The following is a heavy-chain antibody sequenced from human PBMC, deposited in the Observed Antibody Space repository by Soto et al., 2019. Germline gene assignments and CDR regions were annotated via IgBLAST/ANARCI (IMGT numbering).Heavy chain of an antibody. D-gene: IGHD1-26*01. J-gene: IGHJ6*02. CDR3: ARQRPTDGRWEFANYYGMDV. CDR2: IIHSEST. V-gene: IGHV4-34*12. CDR1: GGSFSAYY. Sequence: PSETLSLTCAVYGGSFSAYYWSWVRQPPGKGLEWIGEIIHSESTKYNPSLKSRVTISVDTSKNQFSLKPSSVTAADTAVYYCARQRPTDGRWEFANYYGMDVWGQGTPVTVSS.